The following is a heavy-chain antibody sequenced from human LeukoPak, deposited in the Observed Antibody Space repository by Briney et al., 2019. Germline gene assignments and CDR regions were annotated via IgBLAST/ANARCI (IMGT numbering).Heavy chain of an antibody. V-gene: IGHV3-15*01. CDR1: GFTFSNAW. Sequence: GGSLRLSCAASGFTFSNAWMSWVRQAPGKGLEWVGLIKNKVDGGTTEYAAPVKGRFTISRDDSENTLYLQMNSLKTEDTAMYYCTEMNDRDAFRIWGQGTMVTVSS. CDR2: IKNKVDGGTT. J-gene: IGHJ3*02. D-gene: IGHD5-24*01. CDR3: TEMNDRDAFRI.